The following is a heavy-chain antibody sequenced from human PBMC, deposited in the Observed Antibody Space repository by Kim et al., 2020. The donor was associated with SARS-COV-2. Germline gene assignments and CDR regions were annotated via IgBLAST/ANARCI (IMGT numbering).Heavy chain of an antibody. V-gene: IGHV3-49*04. CDR1: GFTFGDYA. Sequence: GGSLRLSCTASGFTFGDYAMSWVRQAPGKGLEWVGFIRSKAYGGTTEYAASVKGRFTISRDDSKSIAYLQMNSLKTEDTAVYYCTRVFVGRSGRYYYYYGMDVWGQGTTVTVSS. CDR2: IRSKAYGGTT. D-gene: IGHD3-10*02. CDR3: TRVFVGRSGRYYYYYGMDV. J-gene: IGHJ6*02.